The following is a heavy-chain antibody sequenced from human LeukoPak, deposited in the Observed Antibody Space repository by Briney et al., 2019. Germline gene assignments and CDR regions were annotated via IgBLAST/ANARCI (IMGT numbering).Heavy chain of an antibody. J-gene: IGHJ4*02. CDR3: ARDHSTIFGSPPDY. D-gene: IGHD3-3*01. Sequence: SVKVSCKASGGTFSSYAISWVRQAPGQGLEWMGGIIPIFGTANYAQKFQGRVTITADKSTSTAYMELSSLRSEDTAVYYCARDHSTIFGSPPDYWGQGTLVTVSS. CDR2: IIPIFGTA. V-gene: IGHV1-69*06. CDR1: GGTFSSYA.